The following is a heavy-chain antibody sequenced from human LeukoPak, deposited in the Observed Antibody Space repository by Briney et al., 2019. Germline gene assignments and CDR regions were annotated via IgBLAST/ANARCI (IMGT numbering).Heavy chain of an antibody. CDR1: GFTFSIYA. V-gene: IGHV3-23*01. CDR3: AKTRGSGPFDY. D-gene: IGHD3-10*01. J-gene: IGHJ4*02. CDR2: ISVSGGST. Sequence: GGSLRLSCAASGFTFSIYAMSWVRQAPGKGLEWVSAISVSGGSTYYADSVKGRFTISRDNSKNTLYLQMNNLRAEDTAVYYCAKTRGSGPFDYWGQGTLVTVSS.